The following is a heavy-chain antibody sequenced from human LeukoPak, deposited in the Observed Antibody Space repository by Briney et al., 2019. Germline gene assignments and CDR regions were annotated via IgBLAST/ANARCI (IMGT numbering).Heavy chain of an antibody. J-gene: IGHJ5*02. CDR2: INHSGST. V-gene: IGHV4-34*01. CDR1: GGTFSGYY. CDR3: ARAGITLVRGANNWFDP. D-gene: IGHD3-10*01. Sequence: SETLSLTCAVYGGTFSGYYWSWIRQPPGKGLEWIGEINHSGSTNYNPSLKSRVTMSVDTSKNQFSLKLNSLTAADTALYYCARAGITLVRGANNWFDPWGQGTLVTVSS.